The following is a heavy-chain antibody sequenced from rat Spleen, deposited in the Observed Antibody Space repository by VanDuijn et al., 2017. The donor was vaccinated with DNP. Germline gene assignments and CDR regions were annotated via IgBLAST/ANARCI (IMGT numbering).Heavy chain of an antibody. CDR2: IRYDGGST. CDR3: ARGGNNYGNWFAY. V-gene: IGHV5-22*01. CDR1: GFTFSDYY. Sequence: EVVLVESGGGLVQPGRSLKLSCAASGFTFSDYYMAWVRQPPTTGLEWVAYIRYDGGSTYYGDSVKGRFTISRDNAKSTLYLQMNSLRSEDMATYYCARGGNNYGNWFAYWGQGTLVTVSS. J-gene: IGHJ3*01. D-gene: IGHD1-10*01.